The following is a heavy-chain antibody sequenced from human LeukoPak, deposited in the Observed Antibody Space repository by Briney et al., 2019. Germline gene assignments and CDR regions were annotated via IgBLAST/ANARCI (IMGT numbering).Heavy chain of an antibody. Sequence: PGGSLRLSCAASGFTFSYYWMYWVRQVPGKGLVWVSRIKSDGSSTTYADSVKGRFTISRDNAENTLYLQMNSLRAEDTAVYYCNVVAADNWFDPWGQGTLVTVSS. D-gene: IGHD2-15*01. CDR1: GFTFSYYW. CDR2: IKSDGSST. CDR3: NVVAADNWFDP. V-gene: IGHV3-74*01. J-gene: IGHJ5*02.